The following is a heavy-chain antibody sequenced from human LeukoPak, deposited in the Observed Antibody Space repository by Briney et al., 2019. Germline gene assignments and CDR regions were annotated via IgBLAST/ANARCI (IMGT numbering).Heavy chain of an antibody. Sequence: GGSLRLSCAASGFTFSSYSMNWVRQAPGKGLEWVSVSALTHGGYTTYYADSVKGRFTVSRDNSKSTLYLQMNSLRGDDTAVYYCAKVGEYYGSGSLNWFDSWGQGTLVTVSS. CDR1: GFTFSSYS. J-gene: IGHJ5*01. CDR3: AKVGEYYGSGSLNWFDS. CDR2: LTHGGYTT. D-gene: IGHD3-10*01. V-gene: IGHV3-23*01.